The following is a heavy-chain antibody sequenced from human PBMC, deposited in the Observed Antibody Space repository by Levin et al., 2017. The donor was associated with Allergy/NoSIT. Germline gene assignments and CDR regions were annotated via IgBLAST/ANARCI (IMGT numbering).Heavy chain of an antibody. CDR3: ARDPAARQGDYGMDV. CDR2: IYHSGST. Sequence: PSETLSLTCAVSGYSISSGYYWGWIRQPPGKGLEWIGSIYHSGSTYYNPSLKSRVTISVDTSKNQFSLKLSSVTAADTAVYYCARDPAARQGDYGMDVWGQGTTVTVSS. V-gene: IGHV4-38-2*02. J-gene: IGHJ6*02. D-gene: IGHD6-6*01. CDR1: GYSISSGYY.